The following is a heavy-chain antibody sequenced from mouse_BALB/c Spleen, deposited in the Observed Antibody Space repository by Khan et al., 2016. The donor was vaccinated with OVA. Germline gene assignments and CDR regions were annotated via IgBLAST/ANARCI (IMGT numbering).Heavy chain of an antibody. CDR1: GFTFSDYY. D-gene: IGHD1-1*02. V-gene: IGHV5-4*02. Sequence: EVQLVESGGGLVKPGGSLKLSCAASGFTFSDYYMYWVRQTPEKRLECVATISDGGSYTYYPDSVKGRFTISRDNAKNNLYLQMSSLKSEDTAMYYCARAGYGGCAYWGQGTLVTVSA. CDR3: ARAGYGGCAY. J-gene: IGHJ3*01. CDR2: ISDGGSYT.